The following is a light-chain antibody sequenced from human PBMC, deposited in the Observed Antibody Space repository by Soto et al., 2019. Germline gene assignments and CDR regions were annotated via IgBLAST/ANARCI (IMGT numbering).Light chain of an antibody. CDR1: SGHSTYT. J-gene: IGLJ7*01. CDR2: IERSGSY. Sequence: QPVLTQSSSASASLGSSVKLTCTLSSGHSTYTIAWHQQQPGKAPRYLMKIERSGSYNKGSGVPHRFSGASSGADCYLTISNLQSDDEADYYSETWDSNTHTVFGGGTQLTVL. V-gene: IGLV4-60*03. CDR3: ETWDSNTHTV.